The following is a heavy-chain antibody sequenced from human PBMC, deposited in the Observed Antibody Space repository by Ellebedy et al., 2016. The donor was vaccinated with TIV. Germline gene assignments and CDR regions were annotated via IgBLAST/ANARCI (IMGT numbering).Heavy chain of an antibody. J-gene: IGHJ4*02. CDR3: ARDTTLLGYCSGGSCLSDY. CDR1: GYTFTSYG. D-gene: IGHD2-15*01. V-gene: IGHV1-18*01. Sequence: AASVKVSCKASGYTFTSYGISWVRQAPGQGLEWMGWISAYNGNKNYAQKLQGRVPMTTDTSTSTAYMELRSLRSDDTAVYYCARDTTLLGYCSGGSCLSDYWGQGTLVTVSS. CDR2: ISAYNGNK.